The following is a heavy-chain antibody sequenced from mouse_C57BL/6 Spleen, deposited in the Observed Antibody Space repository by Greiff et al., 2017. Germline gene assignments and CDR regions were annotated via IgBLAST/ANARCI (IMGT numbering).Heavy chain of an antibody. J-gene: IGHJ4*01. Sequence: DVHLVESGEGLVKPGGSLKLSCAASGFTFSSYAMSWVRQTPEKRLEWVAYISSGGDYIYYADTVKGRFTISRDNARNTLYLQMSSLKSEDTAMYYCARGDYSNYYAMDYWGQGTSVTVSS. D-gene: IGHD2-5*01. CDR1: GFTFSSYA. CDR2: ISSGGDYI. V-gene: IGHV5S21*01. CDR3: ARGDYSNYYAMDY.